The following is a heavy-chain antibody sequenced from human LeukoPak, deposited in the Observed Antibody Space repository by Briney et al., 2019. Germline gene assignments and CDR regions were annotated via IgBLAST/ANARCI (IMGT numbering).Heavy chain of an antibody. V-gene: IGHV4-38-2*02. CDR3: ARWGSSWNPYFDY. D-gene: IGHD6-13*01. CDR1: GYSISSGYY. Sequence: PSETLSLTCTVSGYSISSGYYWGWIRQPPGKGLEWIGSIYHSGSTYYNPSLKSRVTISVDTSKNQFSLKLSSVTAADTAVYYCARWGSSWNPYFDYWGQGTLVTVSS. J-gene: IGHJ4*02. CDR2: IYHSGST.